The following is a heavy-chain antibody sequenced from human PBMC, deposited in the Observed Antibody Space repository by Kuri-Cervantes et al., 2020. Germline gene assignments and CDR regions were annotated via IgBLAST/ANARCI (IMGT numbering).Heavy chain of an antibody. V-gene: IGHV4-38-2*02. CDR3: ARERRITMVRGVHDWFDP. CDR2: MHERGST. D-gene: IGHD3-10*01. J-gene: IGHJ5*02. Sequence: SETLSLTCTVSGYSISSGYYWGWIRQPPGKGLEWIGSMHERGSTYYNPSLKSRVTISVDTSKNQFSLKLSSVTAADTAVYYCARERRITMVRGVHDWFDPWGQGTLVTVSS. CDR1: GYSISSGYY.